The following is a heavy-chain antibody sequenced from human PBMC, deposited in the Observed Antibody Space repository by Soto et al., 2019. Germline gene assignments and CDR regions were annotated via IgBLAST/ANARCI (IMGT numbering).Heavy chain of an antibody. CDR2: ISYDGSNK. CDR3: ASGDWN. Sequence: GGSLRLCCAASGFTFSSYAMHWVRQAPGKGLEWVAVISYDGSNKYYADSVKGRFTISRDNSKNTLYLQMNSLRAEDTAVYYCASGDWNWGQGTLVTVSS. V-gene: IGHV3-30-3*01. D-gene: IGHD2-21*01. CDR1: GFTFSSYA. J-gene: IGHJ4*02.